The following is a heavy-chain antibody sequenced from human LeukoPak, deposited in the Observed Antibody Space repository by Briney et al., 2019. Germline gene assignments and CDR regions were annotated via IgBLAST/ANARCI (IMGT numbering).Heavy chain of an antibody. J-gene: IGHJ5*02. V-gene: IGHV4-59*12. CDR2: IYYSGST. D-gene: IGHD3-9*01. CDR3: ARGRLRYFDWFTPGNWFDP. CDR1: GGSISSYY. Sequence: SETLSLTCTVSGGSISSYYWSWIRQPPGKGLEWIGYIYYSGSTNYNPSLKSRVTISVDTSKNQFSLKLSSVTAADTAVYYCARGRLRYFDWFTPGNWFDPWGQGTLVTVSS.